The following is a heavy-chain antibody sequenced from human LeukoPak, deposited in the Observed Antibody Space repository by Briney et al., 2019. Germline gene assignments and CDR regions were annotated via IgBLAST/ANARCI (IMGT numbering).Heavy chain of an antibody. Sequence: GGSLRLSCAASGFTVSSNYMSWVRQAPGKGLEWVSVIYSGGSTYYADSVKGRFTISRDNAKNSLYLQMNSLRAEDTAVYYCARDAHKTRYSSGWGYYYYYGMDVWGQGTTVTVSS. D-gene: IGHD6-19*01. J-gene: IGHJ6*02. V-gene: IGHV3-53*01. CDR2: IYSGGST. CDR3: ARDAHKTRYSSGWGYYYYYGMDV. CDR1: GFTVSSNY.